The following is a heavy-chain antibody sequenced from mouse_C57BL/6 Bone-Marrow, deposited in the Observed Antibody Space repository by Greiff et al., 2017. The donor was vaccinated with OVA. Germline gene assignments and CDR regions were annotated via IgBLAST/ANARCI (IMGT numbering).Heavy chain of an antibody. V-gene: IGHV5-17*01. CDR3: ARPDYYGSAYFDY. D-gene: IGHD1-1*01. J-gene: IGHJ2*01. CDR1: GFTFSDYG. Sequence: EVKLMESGGGLVKPGGSLKLSCAASGFTFSDYGMHWVRQAPEKGLEWVAYISSGSSTIYYADTVKGRFTISRDNAKNTLFLQMTSLRSEDTAMYYCARPDYYGSAYFDYWGQGTTLTVSS. CDR2: ISSGSSTI.